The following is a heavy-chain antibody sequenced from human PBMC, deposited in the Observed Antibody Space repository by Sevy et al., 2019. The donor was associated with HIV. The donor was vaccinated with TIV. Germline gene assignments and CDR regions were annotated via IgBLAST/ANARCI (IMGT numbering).Heavy chain of an antibody. J-gene: IGHJ4*02. Sequence: SETLSLTCTVSGGSISSSSYYWGWIRQPPGKGLEWIGSIYYSGSTYYNPSLKSRVTISVDTSKNQFSLKLSSVTAADTAVYYCASRPAIAAAGNGLGSYFDYWGQGTLVTVSS. CDR2: IYYSGST. CDR1: GGSISSSSYY. CDR3: ASRPAIAAAGNGLGSYFDY. V-gene: IGHV4-39*01. D-gene: IGHD6-13*01.